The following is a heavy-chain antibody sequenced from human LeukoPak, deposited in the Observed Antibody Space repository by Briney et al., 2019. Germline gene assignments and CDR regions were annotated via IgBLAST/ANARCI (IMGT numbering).Heavy chain of an antibody. CDR1: GFTFSIYW. CDR3: ARDPTSPPPSGGSWGLDLDY. Sequence: PGGSLRLSCAASGFTFSIYWMSWVRQAPGKGLEWVVNIKQDGSEKYYVDSVKGRFTISRDNAKNSLYLQMNSLRAEDTAVYYCARDPTSPPPSGGSWGLDLDYWGQGTLVTVSP. D-gene: IGHD2-15*01. CDR2: IKQDGSEK. J-gene: IGHJ4*02. V-gene: IGHV3-7*01.